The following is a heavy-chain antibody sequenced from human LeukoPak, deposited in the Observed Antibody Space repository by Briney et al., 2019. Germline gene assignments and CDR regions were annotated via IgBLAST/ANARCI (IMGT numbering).Heavy chain of an antibody. J-gene: IGHJ5*02. CDR1: GGSISSYY. Sequence: SETLSLTCTVSGGSISSYYWSWIRQPPGKGLEWIGYIYYSGSTNYNPSLKSRVTISVDTSKNQFSLKLSSVTAADAAVYYCASSGNYNWFDPWGQGTLVTVSS. CDR2: IYYSGST. V-gene: IGHV4-59*01. CDR3: ASSGNYNWFDP. D-gene: IGHD1-1*01.